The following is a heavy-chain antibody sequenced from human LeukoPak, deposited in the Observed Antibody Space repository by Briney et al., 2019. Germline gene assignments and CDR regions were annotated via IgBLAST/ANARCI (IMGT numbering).Heavy chain of an antibody. CDR2: IIPIFGTA. Sequence: GASVKVSCKASGGTFSSYAISWVRQAPGQGLEWMGGIIPIFGTANYAQKFQGRVTITADESTSTAYMKLSSLRSEDTAVYYCARDCSSTSCYGGGYDYWGQGTLVTVSS. J-gene: IGHJ4*02. CDR1: GGTFSSYA. V-gene: IGHV1-69*13. D-gene: IGHD2-2*01. CDR3: ARDCSSTSCYGGGYDY.